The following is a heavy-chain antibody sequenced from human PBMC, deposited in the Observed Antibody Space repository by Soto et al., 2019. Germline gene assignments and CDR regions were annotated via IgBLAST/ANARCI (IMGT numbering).Heavy chain of an antibody. D-gene: IGHD4-4*01. V-gene: IGHV1-18*01. CDR1: GYSFTSYG. Sequence: ASVKVYCKASGYSFTSYGMSWVRQAPGQGLEWMGWISTYNGNTNYAQKFQDRVTLTTDTSTTTAFMELTSLRSDDTAVYYCVFSPSMSTLTTGLFDFWGQRTLVTVSS. J-gene: IGHJ5*01. CDR2: ISTYNGNT. CDR3: VFSPSMSTLTTGLFDF.